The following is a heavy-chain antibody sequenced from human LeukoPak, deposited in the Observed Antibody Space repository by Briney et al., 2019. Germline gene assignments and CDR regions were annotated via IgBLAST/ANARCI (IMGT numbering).Heavy chain of an antibody. J-gene: IGHJ6*02. D-gene: IGHD3-9*01. CDR3: ARAGDYNYDILTLRMDV. CDR2: ISAYNGNT. CDR1: GYTFTGWY. V-gene: IGHV1-18*01. Sequence: GASVKVSCKASGYTFTGWYIHWVRQAPGQGLEWMGWISAYNGNTNYAQKLQGRVTMTTDTSTSTAYMELRSLRSDDTAVYYCARAGDYNYDILTLRMDVWGQGTTVTVSS.